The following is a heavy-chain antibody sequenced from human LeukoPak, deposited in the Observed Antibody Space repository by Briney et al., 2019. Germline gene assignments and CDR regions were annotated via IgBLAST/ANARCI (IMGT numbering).Heavy chain of an antibody. D-gene: IGHD5/OR15-5a*01. Sequence: PSETLSLTCAVYGGSFSGYYWSWIRQPPGKGLEWIGEINHSGSTNYNPSLKSRVTISVDTSKNQFPLKLSSVTAADTAVYYCARGAKSKTCWFDPWGQGTLVTVSS. CDR1: GGSFSGYY. CDR2: INHSGST. V-gene: IGHV4-34*01. J-gene: IGHJ5*02. CDR3: ARGAKSKTCWFDP.